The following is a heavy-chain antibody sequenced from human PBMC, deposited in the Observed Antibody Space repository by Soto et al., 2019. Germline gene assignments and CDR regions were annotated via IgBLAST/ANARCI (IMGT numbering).Heavy chain of an antibody. CDR1: GDSLRGQS. CDR2: LDQSGGT. V-gene: IGHV4-34*01. Sequence: PSETLSLTCAVVGDSLRGQSWNWIRQSPGKGLEWIGELDQSGGTNYNPSLKSRAIISDDTSKNQFSLTLTSVTAADTAVYYCAREDSYGWSGERLDVWCQGTTVT. CDR3: AREDSYGWSGERLDV. J-gene: IGHJ6*02. D-gene: IGHD6-19*01.